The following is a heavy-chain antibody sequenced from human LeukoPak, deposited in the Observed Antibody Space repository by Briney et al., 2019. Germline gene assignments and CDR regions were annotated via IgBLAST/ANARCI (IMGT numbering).Heavy chain of an antibody. D-gene: IGHD3-10*01. J-gene: IGHJ4*02. V-gene: IGHV3-33*01. CDR3: ARLGDYYGSGSYYYFDY. Sequence: GGSLRLSCAASGFTFSSYGMHWVRQAPGKGLEWVAVIWYDGSNKYYADSVKGRFTISRDNSKNTLYLQMNSLRAEDTAVYYCARLGDYYGSGSYYYFDYWGQGTLVTVSS. CDR2: IWYDGSNK. CDR1: GFTFSSYG.